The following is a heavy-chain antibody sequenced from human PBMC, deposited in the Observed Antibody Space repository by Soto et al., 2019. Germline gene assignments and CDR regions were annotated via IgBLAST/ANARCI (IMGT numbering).Heavy chain of an antibody. J-gene: IGHJ4*02. CDR3: AKTGGYWGGVICYSPPDF. CDR1: GGTFSSYA. D-gene: IGHD2-15*01. CDR2: ISPIFGTA. V-gene: IGHV1-69*06. Sequence: QVQLVQSGAAVKKPGSSVKVSCKASGGTFSSYAITWVRQAPGQGLEWMGGISPIFGTADYAQRFQGRVRIQADKSARGAGMELSRLRSDDTAVYYWAKTGGYWGGVICYSPPDFWGQGTLVTVT.